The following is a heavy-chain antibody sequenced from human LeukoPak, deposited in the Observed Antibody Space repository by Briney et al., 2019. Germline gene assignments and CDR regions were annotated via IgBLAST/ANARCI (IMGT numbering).Heavy chain of an antibody. J-gene: IGHJ5*02. CDR2: IIPIFGTA. V-gene: IGHV1-69*06. CDR1: GGTFSSFA. CDR3: AWGYSYGYGWFDP. Sequence: SVKVSCKAPGGTFSSFAVSWVRQAPGQGLEWMGGIIPIFGTANYAQKFQGRVTITADKSTSTAYMELSSLRSEDTAVYYCAWGYSYGYGWFDPWGQGTLVTVSS. D-gene: IGHD5-18*01.